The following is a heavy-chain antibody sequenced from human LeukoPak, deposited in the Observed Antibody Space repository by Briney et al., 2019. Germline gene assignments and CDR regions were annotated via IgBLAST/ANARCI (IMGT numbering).Heavy chain of an antibody. Sequence: PGGSLRLSCAASGFTFSSYEMNWVRQAPGKGLEWVSYISSSGSTIYYADSVKGRFTISRDNAKNSLYLQMNSLRAEDTAVYYCARGVSVLRGYYGSWGDYWGQGTLVTVSS. CDR3: ARGVSVLRGYYGSWGDY. D-gene: IGHD3-10*01. J-gene: IGHJ4*02. CDR2: ISSSGSTI. CDR1: GFTFSSYE. V-gene: IGHV3-48*03.